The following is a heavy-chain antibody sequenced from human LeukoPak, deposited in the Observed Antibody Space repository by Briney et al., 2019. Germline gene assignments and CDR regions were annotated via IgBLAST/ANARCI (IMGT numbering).Heavy chain of an antibody. V-gene: IGHV3-23*01. Sequence: GGSLRLSCTASGFIFSNYGFHWVRQAPGRGLQWLSTISDNGGTSDYAASVKGRFTISRDNSKNTLYLQMNSLRAEDTAVYYCAKDHSSWYPNWFDPWGQGTLVTVSS. CDR2: ISDNGGTS. CDR3: AKDHSSWYPNWFDP. D-gene: IGHD6-13*01. CDR1: GFIFSNYG. J-gene: IGHJ5*02.